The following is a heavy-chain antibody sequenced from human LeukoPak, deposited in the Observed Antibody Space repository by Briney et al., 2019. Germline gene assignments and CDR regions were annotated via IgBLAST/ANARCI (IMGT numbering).Heavy chain of an antibody. V-gene: IGHV3-7*01. Sequence: GGSLRLSCATSGFTFSSYAMHWVRQAPGKGLEWVANIKQDGSEKYYVDSVKGRFTISRDNAKNSLYLQMNSLRAEDTAVYYCARDKIVGATNFDYWGQGTLVTVSS. CDR2: IKQDGSEK. D-gene: IGHD1-26*01. CDR1: GFTFSSYA. CDR3: ARDKIVGATNFDY. J-gene: IGHJ4*02.